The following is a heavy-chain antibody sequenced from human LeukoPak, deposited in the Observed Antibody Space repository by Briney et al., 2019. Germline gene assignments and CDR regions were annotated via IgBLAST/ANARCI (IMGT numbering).Heavy chain of an antibody. CDR1: GDSISTGRFY. Sequence: SETLSLTCTVSGDSISTGRFYWGWIRQTPGKGLEWIGSIFYNGATYSNPSLKSRVIISFDTPRNHFSLKLSSVTAADTAVYYCAAFTVANRAYDVWGRGTMVTVSS. V-gene: IGHV4-39*01. CDR2: IFYNGAT. CDR3: AAFTVANRAYDV. D-gene: IGHD4-23*01. J-gene: IGHJ3*01.